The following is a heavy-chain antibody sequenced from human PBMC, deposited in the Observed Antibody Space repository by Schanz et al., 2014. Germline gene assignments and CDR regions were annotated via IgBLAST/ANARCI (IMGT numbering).Heavy chain of an antibody. V-gene: IGHV3-30-3*01. CDR2: ISYDGSNK. J-gene: IGHJ4*02. CDR1: GSTLSSYA. CDR3: AKQIHYDILTVTRN. D-gene: IGHD3-9*01. Sequence: QVQLVESGGGVVQPGRSLRLSCAAYGSTLSSYAMHWVRQAPGKGLEWVAVISYDGSNKYYADSVKGRFTISRDNSKNTLYLQMNNLRAEDTAVYYCAKQIHYDILTVTRNWGQGTLVTVSS.